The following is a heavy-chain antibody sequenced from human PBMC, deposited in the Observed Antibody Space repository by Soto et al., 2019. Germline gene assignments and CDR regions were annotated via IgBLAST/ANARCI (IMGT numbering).Heavy chain of an antibody. CDR2: IYWDGDE. D-gene: IGHD2-15*01. CDR3: AHRVGCSGGSCYSRNRPFDY. Sequence: QITLKESGPTLVKPTQTLTLTCTFSGFSLSNSGVGVGWFRHPPGKALEWLALIYWDGDERYSPSLRSRLTITKDTSKNQVVLTMTNMDPVDTATYYCAHRVGCSGGSCYSRNRPFDYWGQGTLVTVSS. CDR1: GFSLSNSGVG. V-gene: IGHV2-5*02. J-gene: IGHJ4*02.